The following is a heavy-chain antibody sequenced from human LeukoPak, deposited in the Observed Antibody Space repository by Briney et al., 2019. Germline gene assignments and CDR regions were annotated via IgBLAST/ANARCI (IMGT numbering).Heavy chain of an antibody. CDR1: GGSIRSYY. CDR3: ARDRLAVAGTHFLYYDY. D-gene: IGHD6-19*01. J-gene: IGHJ4*02. Sequence: PSETLSLTCTVSGGSIRSYYWSWIRQPAWKGLEWIGRINTGGSTNYNPSLKSRVTMSVDTSTNQFSLKLSSVTAADTAVYYCARDRLAVAGTHFLYYDYWGQGTLVTVSS. CDR2: INTGGST. V-gene: IGHV4-4*07.